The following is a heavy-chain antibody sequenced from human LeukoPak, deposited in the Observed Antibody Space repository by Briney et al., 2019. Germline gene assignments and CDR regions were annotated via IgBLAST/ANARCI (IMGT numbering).Heavy chain of an antibody. V-gene: IGHV1-18*01. CDR2: ISAYNGNT. CDR3: ARDVGGPDEYGSGSYK. D-gene: IGHD3-10*01. J-gene: IGHJ4*02. CDR1: GYTFTSYG. Sequence: ASVKVSCKASGYTFTSYGISWVRQAPGQGLEWMGWISAYNGNTNYAQKLQGRVTMTTDTSTSTAYMELRSLRSDDTAVYYCARDVGGPDEYGSGSYKWGQGTLVTVSS.